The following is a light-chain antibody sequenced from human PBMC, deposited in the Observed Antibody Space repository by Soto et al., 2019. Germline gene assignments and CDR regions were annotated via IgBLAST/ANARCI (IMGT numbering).Light chain of an antibody. Sequence: TQSPATLSLSPGERATLSCRASQSISSWLAWYQQKPGKAPKLLVYQASTLESGVPLRFSGRGSGTEFTLTITSLQPDDFATYYCHQYNSFSPWTFGQGTKVDIK. J-gene: IGKJ1*01. CDR3: HQYNSFSPWT. V-gene: IGKV1-5*03. CDR2: QAS. CDR1: QSISSW.